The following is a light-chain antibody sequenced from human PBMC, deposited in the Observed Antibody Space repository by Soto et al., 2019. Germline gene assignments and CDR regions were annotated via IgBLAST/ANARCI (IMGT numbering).Light chain of an antibody. J-gene: IGLJ2*01. Sequence: QSVLTQPASVSGSPGQSITISCTGTSSDVGGYNYVSWYQQHPGKPPKLMIYDVSNRPSGVSNRFSGSKSGNTASLTISGLQADDEAHYFCSSYTSRNPVAIGEGTQLTVL. CDR1: SSDVGGYNY. CDR3: SSYTSRNPVA. CDR2: DVS. V-gene: IGLV2-14*03.